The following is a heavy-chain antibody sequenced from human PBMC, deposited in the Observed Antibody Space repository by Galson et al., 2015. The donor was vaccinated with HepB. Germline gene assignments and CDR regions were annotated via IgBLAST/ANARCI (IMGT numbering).Heavy chain of an antibody. CDR3: ARARPLYSSSPNDY. V-gene: IGHV1-3*01. D-gene: IGHD6-13*01. J-gene: IGHJ4*02. CDR1: GYTFTSYA. Sequence: SVKVSCKASGYTFTSYAMHWVRQAPGQRLEWMGWINAGNGNTEYSQKFQGRVTITRDTSASTAYMELSSLRSEDTAVYYCARARPLYSSSPNDYWGQGTLVTVSS. CDR2: INAGNGNT.